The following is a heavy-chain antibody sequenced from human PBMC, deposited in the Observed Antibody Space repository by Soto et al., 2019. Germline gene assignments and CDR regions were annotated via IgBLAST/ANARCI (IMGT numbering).Heavy chain of an antibody. J-gene: IGHJ4*02. CDR3: ARQFDYDSSGYYYAY. CDR2: IIPIFGTA. Sequence: QVQLVQSGAEVKKPGSSVKVSCKASGGTLNRNTISWVRQAPGQGLEWMGGIIPIFGTANYAQKCQGRVTITADESTNTAYMELSRLRSEDTAVYYCARQFDYDSSGYYYAYWGQGTLVTVSS. D-gene: IGHD3-22*01. V-gene: IGHV1-69*01. CDR1: GGTLNRNT.